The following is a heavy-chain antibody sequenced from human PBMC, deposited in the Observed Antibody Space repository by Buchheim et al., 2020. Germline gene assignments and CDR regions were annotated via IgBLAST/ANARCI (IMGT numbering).Heavy chain of an antibody. Sequence: QVQLVQSGAEVKKPGASVKVSCKASGFTLTGYYMHWVRQAPGQGLEWMGWINRDSGDTNYAQKFQGRVTMTRDTSINTAYMELSSLTSDDSAVYYCARTSSFDYWGQGTL. J-gene: IGHJ4*02. CDR1: GFTLTGYY. CDR2: INRDSGDT. CDR3: ARTSSFDY. V-gene: IGHV1-2*02.